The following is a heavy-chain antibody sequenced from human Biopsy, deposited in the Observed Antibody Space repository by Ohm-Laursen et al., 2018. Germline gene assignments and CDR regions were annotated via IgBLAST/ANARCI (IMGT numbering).Heavy chain of an antibody. D-gene: IGHD2/OR15-2a*01. CDR3: ARATNSTGWPYYYFYGMDV. Sequence: GTLSLTCTVSGGSISSDYWSWIRQTPGQGLEWIGYIYYSGSTNYNPSFKSRVTISVDTSKNQFSLRLNSVTAADTAVYYCARATNSTGWPYYYFYGMDVWGQGTTVTVSS. CDR1: GGSISSDY. J-gene: IGHJ6*02. V-gene: IGHV4-59*01. CDR2: IYYSGST.